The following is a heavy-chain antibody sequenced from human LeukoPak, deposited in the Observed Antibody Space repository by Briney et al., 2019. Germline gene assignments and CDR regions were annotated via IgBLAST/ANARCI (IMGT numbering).Heavy chain of an antibody. V-gene: IGHV3-23*01. J-gene: IGHJ6*02. Sequence: GGSLRLSCAASGFTFSSYAMHWVRQAPGKGLEWVSAISGSGGSTYYADSVKGRFTISRDNSKNTLYLQMNSLRAEDTAVYYCAKGGPSTRKSYGPDYYYGMDVWGQGTTVTVSS. CDR2: ISGSGGST. CDR1: GFTFSSYA. CDR3: AKGGPSTRKSYGPDYYYGMDV. D-gene: IGHD1-26*01.